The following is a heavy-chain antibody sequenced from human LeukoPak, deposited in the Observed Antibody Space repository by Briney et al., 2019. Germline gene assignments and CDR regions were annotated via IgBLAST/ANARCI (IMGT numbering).Heavy chain of an antibody. V-gene: IGHV1-8*01. D-gene: IGHD4-23*01. CDR1: GYTFTSYD. J-gene: IGHJ6*03. CDR2: MNPNSGNT. Sequence: ASVKVSCKASGYTFTSYDINWVRQATGQGLEWMGWMNPNSGNTGYAQKFQGRVTMTRNTSISTAYMELSSLRSEDTAVYYCARYGGTRYYYYTDVWGKGTTLTVSS. CDR3: ARYGGTRYYYYTDV.